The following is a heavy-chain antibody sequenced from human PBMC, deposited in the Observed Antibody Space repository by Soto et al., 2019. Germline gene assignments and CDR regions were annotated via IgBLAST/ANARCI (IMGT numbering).Heavy chain of an antibody. Sequence: SETLSLTCVVSGASLSSYYWSWIRQPPGKGLEWIGYIYYSGSTNYNPSLKSRVTISVDTSKNQFSLKLSSVTAADTAVYYCARDLHTNHYGSGTAKGDWFDPWGQGTLVTSPQ. CDR2: IYYSGST. CDR1: GASLSSYY. CDR3: ARDLHTNHYGSGTAKGDWFDP. D-gene: IGHD3-10*01. V-gene: IGHV4-59*01. J-gene: IGHJ5*02.